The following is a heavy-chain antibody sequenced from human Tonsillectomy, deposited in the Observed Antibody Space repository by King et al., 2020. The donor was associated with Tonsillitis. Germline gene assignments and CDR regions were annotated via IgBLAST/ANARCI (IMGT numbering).Heavy chain of an antibody. Sequence: VQLQESGPGLVEPSETLSLTCTVSGGSINNYFWSWIRQPPGKVLEWMGYSYYSGSTNYNPSLQSRVTISVDRSKNQFSLNLTSVTAADTAVYYCARGARGGVGFDYWGQGTLVTVSS. CDR2: SYYSGST. J-gene: IGHJ4*02. D-gene: IGHD3-16*01. V-gene: IGHV4-59*08. CDR1: GGSINNYF. CDR3: ARGARGGVGFDY.